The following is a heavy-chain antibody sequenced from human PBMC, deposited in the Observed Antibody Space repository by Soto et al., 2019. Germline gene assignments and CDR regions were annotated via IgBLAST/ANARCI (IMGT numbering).Heavy chain of an antibody. CDR3: AREGAAVAGTLSYYYYYMDV. Sequence: EVQLVESGGGLVQPGGSLRLSCAASGFTFSSYSMNWVRQAPGKGLEWVSYISSSSSTIYYADSVKGRFTISRDNAKNSLYLQMNSLRAEDTAVNYCAREGAAVAGTLSYYYYYMDVWGKGTTVTVSS. J-gene: IGHJ6*03. D-gene: IGHD6-19*01. V-gene: IGHV3-48*01. CDR1: GFTFSSYS. CDR2: ISSSSSTI.